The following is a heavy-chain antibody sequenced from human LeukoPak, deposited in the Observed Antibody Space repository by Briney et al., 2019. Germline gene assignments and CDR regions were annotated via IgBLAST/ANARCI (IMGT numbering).Heavy chain of an antibody. CDR2: ISWNSGSI. CDR1: GFTFDDYA. Sequence: GGSLRLSCAASGFTFDDYAMHRVRQAPGKGLEWVSGISWNSGSIGYADSVKGRFTISRDNAKNSLYLQMNGLRAEDTALYYCAKGVAAAEGPFDYWGQGTLVTVSS. D-gene: IGHD6-13*01. J-gene: IGHJ4*02. CDR3: AKGVAAAEGPFDY. V-gene: IGHV3-9*01.